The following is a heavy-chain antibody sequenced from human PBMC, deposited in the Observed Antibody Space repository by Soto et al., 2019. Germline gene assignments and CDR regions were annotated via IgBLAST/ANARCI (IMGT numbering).Heavy chain of an antibody. J-gene: IGHJ6*02. D-gene: IGHD3-9*01. CDR3: ARGKGGRLRYFDWLYYGMDV. CDR2: IYYSGST. CDR1: SSSSYY. Sequence: SSSSYYWGWIRQPPGKGLEWIGSIYYSGSTYYNPSLKSRVTISVDTSKNQFSLKLSSVTAADTAVYYCARGKGGRLRYFDWLYYGMDVWGQGTTVTVSS. V-gene: IGHV4-39*07.